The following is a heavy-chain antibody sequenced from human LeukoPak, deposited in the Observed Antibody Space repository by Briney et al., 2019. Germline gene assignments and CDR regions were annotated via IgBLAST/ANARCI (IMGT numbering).Heavy chain of an antibody. V-gene: IGHV1-8*01. CDR3: ARKGIAVAGTGIYYYMDA. J-gene: IGHJ6*03. D-gene: IGHD6-19*01. CDR1: GYTFTSYD. Sequence: ASVKVSCKASGYTFTSYDINWVRQATGQGLEWMGWMNPNSGNTGYAQKFQGRVTMTRNTSISTAYMELSSLRSEDTAVYYCARKGIAVAGTGIYYYMDAWGKGTTVTVPS. CDR2: MNPNSGNT.